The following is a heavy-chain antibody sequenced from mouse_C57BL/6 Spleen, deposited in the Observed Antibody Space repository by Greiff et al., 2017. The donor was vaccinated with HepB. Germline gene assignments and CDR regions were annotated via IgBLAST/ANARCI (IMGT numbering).Heavy chain of an antibody. J-gene: IGHJ1*03. D-gene: IGHD1-1*01. CDR3: ARGDYSSSYWYFDV. Sequence: VKLVESGPGLVAPSQSLSITCTVSGFSFTSYGVHWVRQPPGKGLEWLVVIWSDGSTTYNSDLKSRLSINTDNSKSQVFLKMNSIPTDDTAMYYCARGDYSSSYWYFDVWGTGTTVTVSS. V-gene: IGHV2-6*03. CDR2: IWSDGST. CDR1: GFSFTSYG.